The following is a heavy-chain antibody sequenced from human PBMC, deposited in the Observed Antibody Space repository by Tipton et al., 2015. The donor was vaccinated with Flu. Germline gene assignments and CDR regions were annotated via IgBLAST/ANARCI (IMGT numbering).Heavy chain of an antibody. V-gene: IGHV1-18*01. CDR3: ARDDIVVVPAATLAFDI. CDR1: GYTFTSYG. Sequence: QMQLVQSGAEVKKPGASVKVSCKASGYTFTSYGISWVRQAPGQGLEWMGWISAYNGNTNYAQKLQGRVTMTTDTSTSTAYMELRSLRSDDTAVYYCARDDIVVVPAATLAFDIWGQGTMVTVSS. CDR2: ISAYNGNT. D-gene: IGHD2-2*01. J-gene: IGHJ3*02.